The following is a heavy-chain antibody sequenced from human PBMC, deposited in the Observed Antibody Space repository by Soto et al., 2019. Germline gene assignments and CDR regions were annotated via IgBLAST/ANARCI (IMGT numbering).Heavy chain of an antibody. V-gene: IGHV4-30-2*01. CDR2: IYHSGST. CDR3: ARDRGYCSGGSCYGYYYYYGMDV. Sequence: QLQLQESGSGLVKPSQTLSLTCAVSGGFISSGGYSWSWIRQPPGKGLEWIGYIYHSGSTYYNPSLKSRVTISVDRSKNQFSLKLSSVTAADTAVYYCARDRGYCSGGSCYGYYYYYGMDVWGQGTTVTVSS. D-gene: IGHD2-15*01. CDR1: GGFISSGGYS. J-gene: IGHJ6*02.